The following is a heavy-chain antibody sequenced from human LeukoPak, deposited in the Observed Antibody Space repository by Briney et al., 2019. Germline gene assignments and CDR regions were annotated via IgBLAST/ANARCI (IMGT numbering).Heavy chain of an antibody. CDR1: GGSISSYY. J-gene: IGHJ3*02. Sequence: PSETLSLTCTVSGGSISSYYWSWIRQPPGKGLEWIGYIYYSGSTNYNPSLKSRVTISVDTSKNQFSLKLSSVTAADTAVYYCARERRELRAFDIWGQGTMVTVSS. CDR2: IYYSGST. D-gene: IGHD1-26*01. V-gene: IGHV4-59*01. CDR3: ARERRELRAFDI.